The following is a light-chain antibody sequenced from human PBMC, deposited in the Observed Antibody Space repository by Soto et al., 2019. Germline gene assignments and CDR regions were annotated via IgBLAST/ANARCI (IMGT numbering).Light chain of an antibody. CDR3: MQCIHLPWT. Sequence: IMMTQSPASLAVSLGQRATSDCKSSQTVLFSSNSKNYLAWYQQKPGQPPKLLIYWASTRQSGVPDRFSGSGSGTDFTLTISSLQAEDVAVYYCMQCIHLPWTFGQGTKVDIK. V-gene: IGKV4-1*01. CDR2: WAS. CDR1: QTVLFSSNSKNY. J-gene: IGKJ1*01.